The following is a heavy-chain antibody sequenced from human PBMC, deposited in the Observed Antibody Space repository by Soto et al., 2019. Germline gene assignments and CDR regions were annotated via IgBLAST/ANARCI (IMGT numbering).Heavy chain of an antibody. CDR3: AQDCSGASCGFDT. Sequence: ASVKVACKASWYTFGKYGISWVRQANGQGLEWVGWISVSQRNTVHAQKFRGRVNMSRDTSRSTAHMERGTPNSADTALYYCAQDCSGASCGFDTWGQGSMVGVSS. J-gene: IGHJ4*02. V-gene: IGHV1-18*01. CDR2: ISVSQRNT. D-gene: IGHD2-15*01. CDR1: WYTFGKYG.